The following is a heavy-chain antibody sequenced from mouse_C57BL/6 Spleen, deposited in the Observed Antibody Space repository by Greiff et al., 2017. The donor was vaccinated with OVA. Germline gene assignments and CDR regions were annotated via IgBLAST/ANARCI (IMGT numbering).Heavy chain of an antibody. J-gene: IGHJ3*01. CDR1: GYTFTDYY. V-gene: IGHV1-26*01. Sequence: EVKLQQSGPELVKPGASVKISCKASGYTFTDYYMNWVKQSHGKSLEWIGDINPNNGGTSYNQKFKGKATLTVDKSSSTAYMELRSLTSEDSAVYYCELTGTGFAYWGQGTLVTVSA. CDR2: INPNNGGT. CDR3: ELTGTGFAY. D-gene: IGHD4-1*01.